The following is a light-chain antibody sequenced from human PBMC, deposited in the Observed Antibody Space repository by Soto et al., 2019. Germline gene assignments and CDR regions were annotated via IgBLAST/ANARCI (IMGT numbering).Light chain of an antibody. Sequence: QSALTQPASVSGSPGQSITISCTGTSSDIGGYNYVSWYQQYPGKAPKLMIYEVTNRPSGVSNRFSGSKSGNTASLTISGLQAEDEADYYCSSSTSSTTLFGTGTKLTVL. V-gene: IGLV2-14*01. CDR2: EVT. CDR1: SSDIGGYNY. J-gene: IGLJ1*01. CDR3: SSSTSSTTL.